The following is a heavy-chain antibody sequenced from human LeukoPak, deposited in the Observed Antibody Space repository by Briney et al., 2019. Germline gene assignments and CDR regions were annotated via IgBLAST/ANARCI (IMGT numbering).Heavy chain of an antibody. Sequence: GASVKVSCKASGYTFTSYYMHWVRQAPGQGLEWMGIINPSGGSTSYAQKFQGRVTMTRDMSTSTVSMELSSLRSEDTAVYYCAREWAVAGFHFDHWGQGTLVTVSS. CDR2: INPSGGST. D-gene: IGHD6-19*01. V-gene: IGHV1-46*01. CDR1: GYTFTSYY. J-gene: IGHJ4*02. CDR3: AREWAVAGFHFDH.